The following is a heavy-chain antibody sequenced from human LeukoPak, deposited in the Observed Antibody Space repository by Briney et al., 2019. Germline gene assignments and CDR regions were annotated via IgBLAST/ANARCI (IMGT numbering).Heavy chain of an antibody. J-gene: IGHJ4*02. V-gene: IGHV4-59*08. D-gene: IGHD2-21*02. CDR3: ARTARVFGF. CDR1: GASTSSLY. Sequence: SETLSLTCTVSGASTSSLYWSWIRQPPGKALECIGYISSNGDTNHNPSLRGRVTLSLDTSNNQFSLRLNSVTAADTAVYFCARTARVFGFWGPGTLVTVSS. CDR2: ISSNGDT.